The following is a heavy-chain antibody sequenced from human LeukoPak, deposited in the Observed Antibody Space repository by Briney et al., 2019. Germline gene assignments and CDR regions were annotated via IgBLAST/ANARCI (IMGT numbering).Heavy chain of an antibody. CDR3: ARGGGTYYYYYYMDV. Sequence: SETLSLTCTVSGYSISSGYYWGWIRQPPGKGLEWIGSIYHSGSTYYNPSLKSRVTISVDTSKNQFSLKLSSVIAADTAVYYCARGGGTYYYYYYMDVWGKGTTVTVSS. CDR1: GYSISSGYY. J-gene: IGHJ6*03. V-gene: IGHV4-38-2*02. D-gene: IGHD1-1*01. CDR2: IYHSGST.